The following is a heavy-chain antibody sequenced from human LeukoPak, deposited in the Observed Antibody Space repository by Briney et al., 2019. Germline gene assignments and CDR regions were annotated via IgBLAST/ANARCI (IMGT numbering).Heavy chain of an antibody. CDR2: IYSVGRT. D-gene: IGHD2-15*01. Sequence: AGGSLRLSCAASGFSVSDYYMNWVRQAPGKGLEWVSFIYSVGRTYYADSVKGRFTISRDNSRNTLYLQMNSLRVEYTAVYYCARDDIPVIWGQGTLVTVSS. V-gene: IGHV3-53*01. CDR3: ARDDIPVI. J-gene: IGHJ4*02. CDR1: GFSVSDYY.